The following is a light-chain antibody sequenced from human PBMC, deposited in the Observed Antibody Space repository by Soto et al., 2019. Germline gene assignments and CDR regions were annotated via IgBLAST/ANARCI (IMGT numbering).Light chain of an antibody. J-gene: IGKJ1*01. CDR3: QQYGSSPWT. Sequence: EVMLSQSPATLSLSPGETATLSCRASRSVSSNLAWYQQKPGQAPRLLIYGASSRATGIPDRFSGSGSGTDFTLTISRLEPEDFAVYYCQQYGSSPWTFGQGTKVDIK. V-gene: IGKV3-20*01. CDR2: GAS. CDR1: RSVSSN.